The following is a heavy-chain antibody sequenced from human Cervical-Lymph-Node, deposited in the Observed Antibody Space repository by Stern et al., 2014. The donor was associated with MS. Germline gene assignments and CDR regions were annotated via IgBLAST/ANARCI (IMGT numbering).Heavy chain of an antibody. V-gene: IGHV3-30*04. Sequence: QVQSGGGVVQPGRSLRLSCAASGFTFSYSTMHWVRQAPGKGLEWVATVSYDGSDEYYPDSVKGRFTISRDNSKNTLYLQVNSLRAEDTGVYFCARDRTVTTYYYYYGMDVWGQGTTVTVSS. CDR1: GFTFSYST. J-gene: IGHJ6*02. CDR2: VSYDGSDE. D-gene: IGHD4-11*01. CDR3: ARDRTVTTYYYYYGMDV.